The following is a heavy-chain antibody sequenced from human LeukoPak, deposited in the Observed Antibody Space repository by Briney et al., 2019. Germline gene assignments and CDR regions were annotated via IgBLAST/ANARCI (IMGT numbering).Heavy chain of an antibody. CDR1: GYTFTGYY. D-gene: IGHD3-9*01. J-gene: IGHJ5*02. CDR3: ARGGYYDILTGSVGNWFDP. Sequence: APVKVSCKASGYTFTGYYMHWARQAPGQGLEWMGWINPNSGGTNYAQKFQGRATMTRDTSISTAYMELSRLRSDDTAVYYCARGGYYDILTGSVGNWFDPWGQGTLVTVSS. CDR2: INPNSGGT. V-gene: IGHV1-2*02.